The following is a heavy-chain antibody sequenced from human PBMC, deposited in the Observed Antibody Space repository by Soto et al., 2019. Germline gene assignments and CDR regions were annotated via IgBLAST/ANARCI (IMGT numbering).Heavy chain of an antibody. V-gene: IGHV3-30-3*01. CDR2: ISYHGTDQ. Sequence: QVQLVESGGGVVQPGRSLRLSCAASEFTFSGYAMHWFRQAPGKGLEWVALISYHGTDQNYADSVKGRFTISRDNSKNTLYLQMNSLRTEDTAVYYCSRELTTVTRSFDYWGQGTLVTVSS. CDR3: SRELTTVTRSFDY. D-gene: IGHD4-4*01. CDR1: EFTFSGYA. J-gene: IGHJ4*02.